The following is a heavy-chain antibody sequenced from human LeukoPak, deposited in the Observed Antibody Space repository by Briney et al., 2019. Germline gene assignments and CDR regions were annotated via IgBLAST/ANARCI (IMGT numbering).Heavy chain of an antibody. J-gene: IGHJ4*02. CDR3: TTGPLSITMVRGVIIKPFDY. D-gene: IGHD3-10*01. V-gene: IGHV3-15*01. CDR2: IKSKTDGGTT. CDR1: GFTFSNAW. Sequence: GGSLRLSCAASGFTFSNAWTSRVRHAPGKGLEWVCRIKSKTDGGTTNYAAPVKGRITISRDDSQNTLYLQMNSLKTEDTAVYYCTTGPLSITMVRGVIIKPFDYWGQGTLVTVSS.